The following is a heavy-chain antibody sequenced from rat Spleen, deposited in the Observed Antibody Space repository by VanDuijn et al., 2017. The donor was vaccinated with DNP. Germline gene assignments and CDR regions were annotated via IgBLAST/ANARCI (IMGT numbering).Heavy chain of an antibody. CDR1: GFNFNDYW. CDR2: ISYDGGNS. J-gene: IGHJ2*01. Sequence: EVKLVESGGGLVQPGRSLKLSCAASGFNFNDYWMGWVRQAPKKGLEWVAYISYDGGNSYYRDSVKGRFTISRDNAESSLYLQIDSLRSEDTATYYCTRALITTVVTFDYWGQGVMVTVSS. V-gene: IGHV5-20*01. CDR3: TRALITTVVTFDY. D-gene: IGHD1-1*01.